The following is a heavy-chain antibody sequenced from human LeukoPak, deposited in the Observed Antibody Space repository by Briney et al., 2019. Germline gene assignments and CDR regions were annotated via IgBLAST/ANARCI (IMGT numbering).Heavy chain of an antibody. CDR1: GFTFSSYA. CDR3: ARDDPQDY. CDR2: IYSGGST. J-gene: IGHJ4*02. Sequence: PGGSLRLSCAASGFTFSSYAMHWVRQAPGKGLEWVSVIYSGGSTYYADSVKGRFTISRDNSKNTLYLQMNSLRAEDTAVYYCARDDPQDYWGQGTLVTVSS. V-gene: IGHV3-53*01.